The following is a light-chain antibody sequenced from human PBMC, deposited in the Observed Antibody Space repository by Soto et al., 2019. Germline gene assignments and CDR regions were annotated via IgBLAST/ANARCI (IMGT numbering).Light chain of an antibody. CDR1: NSNIGRNT. CDR2: SDN. CDR3: AALDESSNVPV. Sequence: QSVLTQPPSSSGTPGQRVTISCSGSNSNIGRNTVNWYQQFPGAAPNLLIHSDNERPSGVPDRFSGSRSGTSASLAISGLQSEDEADYYCAALDESSNVPVFGGGTKVTVL. V-gene: IGLV1-44*01. J-gene: IGLJ3*02.